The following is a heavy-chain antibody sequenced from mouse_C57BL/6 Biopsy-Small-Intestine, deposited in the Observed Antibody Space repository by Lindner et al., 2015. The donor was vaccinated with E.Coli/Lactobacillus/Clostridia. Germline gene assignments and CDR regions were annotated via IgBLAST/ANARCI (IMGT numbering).Heavy chain of an antibody. D-gene: IGHD1-1*02. CDR3: AREYSGSYAGDY. V-gene: IGHV1-84*02. CDR2: IHAGNGMT. Sequence: SVKVSCKASGYTFTSYAVFWVRQAPGQRLEWMGWIHAGNGMTKYSQKFQGRVTITRDRSATTTYMELSSLRSEDTAVYYCAREYSGSYAGDYWGQGTLVSVSS. CDR1: GYTFTSYA. J-gene: IGHJ4*01.